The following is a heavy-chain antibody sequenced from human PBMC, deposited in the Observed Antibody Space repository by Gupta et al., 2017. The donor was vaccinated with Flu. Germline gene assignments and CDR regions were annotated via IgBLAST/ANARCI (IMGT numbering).Heavy chain of an antibody. V-gene: IGHV4-61*02. D-gene: IGHD3-3*01. CDR2: IYTSGST. CDR1: GGSISSGSYY. CDR3: ARLSLERGFWSGSPYGMDV. J-gene: IGHJ6*02. Sequence: QVQLQESGPGLVKPSQTLSLTCTVSGGSISSGSYYWSWIRQPAGKGLEWIGRIYTSGSTNYNPSLKSRVTISVDTSKNQFSLKLSSVTAADTAVYYCARLSLERGFWSGSPYGMDVWGQGTTVTVSS.